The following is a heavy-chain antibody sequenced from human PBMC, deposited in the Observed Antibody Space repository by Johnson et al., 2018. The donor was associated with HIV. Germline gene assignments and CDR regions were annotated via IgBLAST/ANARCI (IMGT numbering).Heavy chain of an antibody. V-gene: IGHV3-30*04. CDR1: GFTFSTYA. D-gene: IGHD5-24*01. Sequence: QVQLVESGGGLVKPGGSLRLSCAAFGFTFSTYAMHWVRQAPGKGLEWVAVISSDESNKYYADSVKGRFTISRDNSKNTLYLQMNSLRAEDTAVYYCAKVLGEMATFDAFDIWGQGAMVTVSS. J-gene: IGHJ3*02. CDR3: AKVLGEMATFDAFDI. CDR2: ISSDESNK.